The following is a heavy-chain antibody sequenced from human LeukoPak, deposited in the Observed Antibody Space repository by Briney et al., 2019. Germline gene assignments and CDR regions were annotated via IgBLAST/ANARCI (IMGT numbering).Heavy chain of an antibody. CDR2: ISAYNGNT. CDR1: GYTFTSYG. CDR3: ARAKRRYSSSGESDY. D-gene: IGHD6-6*01. Sequence: ASVKVSCKASGYTFTSYGISCVRQAPGHGLECGGCISAYNGNTNYAQKLQGRVTMTTDTSTSTAYMGLRSLRSDDTAVYYCARAKRRYSSSGESDYWGQGTLVTVSS. J-gene: IGHJ4*02. V-gene: IGHV1-18*01.